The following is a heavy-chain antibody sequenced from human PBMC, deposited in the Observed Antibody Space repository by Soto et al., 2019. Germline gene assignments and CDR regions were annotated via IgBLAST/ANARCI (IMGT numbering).Heavy chain of an antibody. CDR2: IYYSGST. V-gene: IGHV4-30-4*02. CDR1: GDSISSGDYY. Sequence: SETPSLTCTVSGDSISSGDYYWSWIRQPPGKGLEWIGYIYYSGSTYYSPSLRSRVTISVDTSKNQFSLELSSVTAADTAVYYCARDGKVSGSATHWFDPWGQGTLVTVS. J-gene: IGHJ5*02. D-gene: IGHD1-26*01. CDR3: ARDGKVSGSATHWFDP.